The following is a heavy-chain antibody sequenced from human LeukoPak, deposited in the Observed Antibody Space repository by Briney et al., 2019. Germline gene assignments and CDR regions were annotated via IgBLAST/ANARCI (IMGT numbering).Heavy chain of an antibody. D-gene: IGHD2-21*02. J-gene: IGHJ3*02. CDR2: ISSSGGST. Sequence: GGSLRLSCAASGFTFNSYAMSWVRQAPGKGLEWVSAISSSGGSTFYADSVKGRFTISRGNSKNTLYLQMNSLRAEDTAVYFCARQVVTLSSDAFDIWGQGTMVAVSS. CDR1: GFTFNSYA. V-gene: IGHV3-23*01. CDR3: ARQVVTLSSDAFDI.